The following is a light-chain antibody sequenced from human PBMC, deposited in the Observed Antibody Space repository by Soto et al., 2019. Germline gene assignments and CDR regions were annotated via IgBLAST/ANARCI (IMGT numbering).Light chain of an antibody. CDR2: KAS. J-gene: IGKJ2*01. Sequence: DIQMTQSPSTLSAFIGDRVTITCRASKSISSWLAWYQQKPGKAPKLLIYKASSLESGVPSRFSGSGSGTEFTLTISSLQPDDYATYYCQEYNSYSYTFGQGTKLEIK. V-gene: IGKV1-5*03. CDR3: QEYNSYSYT. CDR1: KSISSW.